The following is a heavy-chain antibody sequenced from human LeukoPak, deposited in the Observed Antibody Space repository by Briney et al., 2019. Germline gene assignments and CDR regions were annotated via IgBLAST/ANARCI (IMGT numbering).Heavy chain of an antibody. D-gene: IGHD3-10*01. CDR2: ISGSGGST. V-gene: IGHV3-23*01. CDR3: AKIMVRGVITPFDY. Sequence: GGSLRLSCAASGFTFSSYAMGWVRQAPGKGLEWVSAISGSGGSTYYADSVKGRFTISRDNSKNTLYLQMNSLRAEDTAVYYCAKIMVRGVITPFDYWGQGTLVTVSS. J-gene: IGHJ4*02. CDR1: GFTFSSYA.